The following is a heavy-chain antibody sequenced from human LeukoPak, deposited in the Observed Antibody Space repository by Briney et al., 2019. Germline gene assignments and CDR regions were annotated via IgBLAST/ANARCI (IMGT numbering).Heavy chain of an antibody. CDR1: GFTFSSYA. Sequence: GGSLRLSCAASGFTFSSYAMSWVRQAPGKGLEWVSAISGSGGSTYYADSVKGRFTISRDNSKNTLYMQMDSLRAEDTAVYYCAKQGVCSGGSCYYLFDYWGQGTLVTVSS. CDR2: ISGSGGST. D-gene: IGHD2-15*01. CDR3: AKQGVCSGGSCYYLFDY. J-gene: IGHJ4*02. V-gene: IGHV3-23*01.